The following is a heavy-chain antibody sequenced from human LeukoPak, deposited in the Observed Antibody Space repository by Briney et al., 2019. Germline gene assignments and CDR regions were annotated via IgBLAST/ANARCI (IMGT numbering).Heavy chain of an antibody. CDR2: ISYDGSNK. CDR3: AKDADSSSWNYYFDY. V-gene: IGHV3-30*18. Sequence: GRSLRLSWAASGFTFSSYGMHWVRQAPGKGLEWGAVISYDGSNKYYADSVKGRFTISRDNSKNTLYLQMNSLRAEDTAVYYCAKDADSSSWNYYFDYWGQGTLVTVSS. D-gene: IGHD6-13*01. J-gene: IGHJ4*02. CDR1: GFTFSSYG.